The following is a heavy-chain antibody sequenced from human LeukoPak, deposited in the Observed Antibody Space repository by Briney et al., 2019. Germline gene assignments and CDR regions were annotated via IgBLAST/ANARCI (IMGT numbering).Heavy chain of an antibody. CDR1: GFTFSSYG. V-gene: IGHV3-NL1*01. CDR3: ARDSGYYFDY. CDR2: IYSGGST. D-gene: IGHD3-10*01. J-gene: IGHJ4*02. Sequence: PGGSLRLSCAASGFTFSSYGMHWVRQAPGKGLEWVSVIYSGGSTYYADSVKGRFTISRDNSKNTLYLQMNSLRAEDTAVYYCARDSGYYFDYWGQGTLVTVSS.